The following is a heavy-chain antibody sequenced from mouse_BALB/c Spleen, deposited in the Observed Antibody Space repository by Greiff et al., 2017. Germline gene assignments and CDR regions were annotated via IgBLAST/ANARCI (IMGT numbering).Heavy chain of an antibody. D-gene: IGHD2-14*01. V-gene: IGHV5-4*02. J-gene: IGHJ4*01. CDR2: ISDGGSYT. Sequence: EVKLMESGGGLVKPGGSLKLSCAASGFTFSDYYMYWVRQTPEKRLEWVATISDGGSYTYYPDSVKGRFTISRDNAKNNLYLQMSSLKSEDTAMYYCAREVRRRAMDYWGQGTSVTVSS. CDR1: GFTFSDYY. CDR3: AREVRRRAMDY.